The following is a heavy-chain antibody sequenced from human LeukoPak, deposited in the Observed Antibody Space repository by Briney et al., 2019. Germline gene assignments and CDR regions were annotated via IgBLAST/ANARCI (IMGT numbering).Heavy chain of an antibody. CDR3: ARLTKNDSGSFRFGKKKRGYMDV. V-gene: IGHV4-59*12. CDR1: GGSISSYY. CDR2: IYYSGST. Sequence: SETLSLTCAVSGGSISSYYWSWIRQPPGKGLEWIGYIYYSGSTNYNPSLKSRVTISVDTSKNQFSLKLSSVTAADTAVYYCARLTKNDSGSFRFGKKKRGYMDVWGKGTTVTISS. D-gene: IGHD3-10*01. J-gene: IGHJ6*03.